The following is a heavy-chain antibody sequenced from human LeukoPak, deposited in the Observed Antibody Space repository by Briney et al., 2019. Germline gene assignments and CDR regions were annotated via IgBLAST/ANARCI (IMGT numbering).Heavy chain of an antibody. CDR1: GYTFTGYY. J-gene: IGHJ4*02. D-gene: IGHD3-22*01. Sequence: GASVKVSCKASGYTFTGYYMHWVRQAPGQGLEWMGRINSNSGGTNYAQKFQGRVTMTRDTSISTAYMELSRLRSDDTAVYYCARDPETYYYDSSGYYPFDYWGQGTLVTVSS. CDR2: INSNSGGT. V-gene: IGHV1-2*06. CDR3: ARDPETYYYDSSGYYPFDY.